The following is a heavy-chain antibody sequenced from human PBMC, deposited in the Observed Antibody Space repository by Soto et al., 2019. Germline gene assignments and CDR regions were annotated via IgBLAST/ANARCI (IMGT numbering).Heavy chain of an antibody. CDR2: IYYSGST. Sequence: SETLSLTCTVSGGSISSSSYYWSWIRQPPGKGLEWIGYIYYSGSTNYNPSLKSRVTISVDTSKNQFSLKLSSVTAADTAVYYCARYYTYDSSGYYYAVDYWGQGTLVTVSS. CDR3: ARYYTYDSSGYYYAVDY. J-gene: IGHJ4*02. V-gene: IGHV4-61*01. CDR1: GGSISSSSYY. D-gene: IGHD3-22*01.